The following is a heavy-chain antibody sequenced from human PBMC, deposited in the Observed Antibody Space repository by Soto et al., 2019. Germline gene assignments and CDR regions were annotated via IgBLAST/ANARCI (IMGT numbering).Heavy chain of an antibody. V-gene: IGHV3-23*01. Sequence: GGSLRLSCVASGFSFGGYAMSWVRQAPGKGLEWVSSISGSGATTYYADSVRGRFTISRDNSDNTLYLQMNSLRAEDTAVYYCTKGSRGYTGYVFDYWGQGTLVTVSS. CDR3: TKGSRGYTGYVFDY. D-gene: IGHD5-12*01. CDR2: ISGSGATT. CDR1: GFSFGGYA. J-gene: IGHJ4*02.